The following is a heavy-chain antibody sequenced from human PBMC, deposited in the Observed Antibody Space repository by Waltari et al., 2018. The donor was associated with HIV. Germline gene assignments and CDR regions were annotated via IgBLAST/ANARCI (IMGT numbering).Heavy chain of an antibody. D-gene: IGHD6-13*01. CDR1: HFACSTYT. Sequence: EVHLVESGGGLVKPGEYLRLSCEASHFACSTYTVNWVRQTPGKGLEWVSSFTSRDDRSHYLEPVKGRFSVSRDNAKNTLFLQMNSLRGEDTAVYYCGWVPAATHGMDVWGRGTTVIVSS. CDR3: GWVPAATHGMDV. V-gene: IGHV3-21*01. CDR2: FTSRDDRS. J-gene: IGHJ6*02.